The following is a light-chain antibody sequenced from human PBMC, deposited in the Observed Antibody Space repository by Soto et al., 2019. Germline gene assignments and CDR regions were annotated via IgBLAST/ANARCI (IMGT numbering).Light chain of an antibody. CDR2: DTS. CDR1: HFISSW. CDR3: QQYNTFSWT. V-gene: IGKV1-5*01. J-gene: IGKJ1*01. Sequence: DIQITHSPSTLSASVGDRVTITCRASHFISSWLAWYQHKPGKAPKLLIYDTSTLGTGVPSRFSGSGSGTXXXXXXXSLHPDDFATYYCQQYNTFSWTFGQGTRVEIK.